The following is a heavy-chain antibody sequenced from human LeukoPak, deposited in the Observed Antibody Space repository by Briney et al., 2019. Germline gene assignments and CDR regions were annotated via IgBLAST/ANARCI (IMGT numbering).Heavy chain of an antibody. V-gene: IGHV3-30*02. CDR3: AKDSGTFNWNPLDY. Sequence: GGSLRLSCAASGFTFSSYGMHWVRQAPGKGLEWVAFIRYDGSNKYYADSVKGRFTISRDNSKNTLYLQMNSLRAEDTAVYYCAKDSGTFNWNPLDYWGQGTLVTVSS. D-gene: IGHD1-1*01. J-gene: IGHJ4*02. CDR1: GFTFSSYG. CDR2: IRYDGSNK.